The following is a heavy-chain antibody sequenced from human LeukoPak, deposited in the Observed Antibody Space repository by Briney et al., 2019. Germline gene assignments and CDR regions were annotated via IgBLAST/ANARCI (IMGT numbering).Heavy chain of an antibody. Sequence: GGSLRLSCAASGFTFSSYSMNWVRQAPGKGLEWVSYISSSSTIYYADSVKGRFTISRDNAKNSLYLQMNSLRAEDTAVYYCARQTDIVVVPANEDFDYWGQGTLVTASS. CDR2: ISSSSTI. CDR3: ARQTDIVVVPANEDFDY. J-gene: IGHJ4*02. V-gene: IGHV3-48*01. CDR1: GFTFSSYS. D-gene: IGHD2-2*01.